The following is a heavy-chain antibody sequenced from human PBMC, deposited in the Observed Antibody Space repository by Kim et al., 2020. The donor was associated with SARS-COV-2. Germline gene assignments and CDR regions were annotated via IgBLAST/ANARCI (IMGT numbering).Heavy chain of an antibody. CDR3: VRISVLLWT. V-gene: IGHV4-34*01. J-gene: IGHJ5*02. D-gene: IGHD3-16*01. CDR2: IDHSGST. CDR1: GGSFSGNY. Sequence: SETLSLTCAVYGGSFSGNYWSWIRQPPGKGLEWIGEIDHSGSTNYNPSLKRRVTISVDTSKNQFSLNLSSVTAADTAVYYCVRISVLLWTWGQGTLVTV.